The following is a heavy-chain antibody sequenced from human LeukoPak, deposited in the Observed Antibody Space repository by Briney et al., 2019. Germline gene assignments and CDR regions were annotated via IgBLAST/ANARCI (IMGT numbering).Heavy chain of an antibody. V-gene: IGHV3-11*06. J-gene: IGHJ6*04. CDR1: GFTFNNYY. D-gene: IGHD1-26*01. Sequence: PGGSLRLSCAASGFTFNNYYMNWIRQAPGKGLEWVSYISSSSSYTNYTDSVKGRFTISRDNAKNSLYLQMNSLRAEDTAVYYCARGLLGQCDNTIRPRNGMDVWGKGTTVTVSS. CDR3: ARGLLGQCDNTIRPRNGMDV. CDR2: ISSSSSYT.